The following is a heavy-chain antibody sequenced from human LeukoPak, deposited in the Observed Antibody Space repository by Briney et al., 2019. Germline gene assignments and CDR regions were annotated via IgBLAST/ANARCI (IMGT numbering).Heavy chain of an antibody. CDR2: IKSKTEDRPP. J-gene: IGHJ4*02. Sequence: GGALRLPCAASGFNNVWMSWVRQAPGKGLEWVGRIKSKTEDRPPDHAAPVKGRFTRPRHDPKSTLYLQMNSLKTEDTAVYYCTSEDQGGCDYWGQGTLVSVSS. V-gene: IGHV3-15*01. CDR1: GFNNVW. D-gene: IGHD1-26*01. CDR3: TSEDQGGCDY.